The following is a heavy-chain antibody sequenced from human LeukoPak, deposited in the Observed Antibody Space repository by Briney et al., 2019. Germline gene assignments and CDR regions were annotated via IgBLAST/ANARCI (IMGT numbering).Heavy chain of an antibody. Sequence: PGGSLRLSCAASGFSFNNFAMHWVRQAPGKGLEWVAVISYDGSNKYYADPVKGRFTISRDNSKNTLYLQMNSLRAEDTAVYYCARGRGTDYYDSSGYSNWFDPWGQGTLDTVSS. D-gene: IGHD3-22*01. V-gene: IGHV3-30-3*01. CDR2: ISYDGSNK. CDR3: ARGRGTDYYDSSGYSNWFDP. J-gene: IGHJ5*02. CDR1: GFSFNNFA.